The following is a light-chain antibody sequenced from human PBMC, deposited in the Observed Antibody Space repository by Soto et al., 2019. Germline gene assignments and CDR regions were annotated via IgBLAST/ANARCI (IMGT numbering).Light chain of an antibody. J-gene: IGKJ1*01. CDR3: QQYDKSTWT. CDR1: QYINTR. Sequence: EIVLTQSPATLSSFPGDRVTLSCSASQYINTRLAWYQQRPGQAPRLVIYGAFSRETGIPDRFSGSGSGTEFTLTISGLEPEDFAVYYCQQYDKSTWTFGQGTKVDIK. CDR2: GAF. V-gene: IGKV3-20*01.